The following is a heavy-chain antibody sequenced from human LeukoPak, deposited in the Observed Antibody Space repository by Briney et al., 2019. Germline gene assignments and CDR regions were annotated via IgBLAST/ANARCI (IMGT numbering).Heavy chain of an antibody. D-gene: IGHD6-19*01. J-gene: IGHJ6*02. CDR3: ARDQYSSGWTDYYYYYGMDV. V-gene: IGHV3-21*01. CDR2: ISSSSSYI. CDR1: GFTFSSYA. Sequence: GGSLRLSCAASGFTFSSYAMSWVRQAPGKGLEWVSSISSSSSYIYYADSVKGRFTISRDNAKNSLYLQMNSLRAEDTAVYYCARDQYSSGWTDYYYYYGMDVWGQGTTVTVSS.